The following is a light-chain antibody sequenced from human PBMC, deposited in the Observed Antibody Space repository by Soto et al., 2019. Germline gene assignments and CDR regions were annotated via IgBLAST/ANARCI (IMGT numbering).Light chain of an antibody. Sequence: QSDLTQPASVSGSPGQSITISCTGTSSDVGGYNYVSWYQQHPGKAPKLMIYDVSNRPSGVSNRFSGSKSGNTASLTISGLQAEDEADYYCSSYTISSTQVVFGGGTKLTVL. CDR1: SSDVGGYNY. CDR2: DVS. J-gene: IGLJ2*01. CDR3: SSYTISSTQVV. V-gene: IGLV2-14*01.